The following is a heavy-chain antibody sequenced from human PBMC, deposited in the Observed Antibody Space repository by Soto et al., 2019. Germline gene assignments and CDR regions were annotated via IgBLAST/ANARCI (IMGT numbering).Heavy chain of an antibody. V-gene: IGHV1-69*01. CDR2: IIHIFGTT. D-gene: IGHD3-10*01. CDR3: ARDRDDYGSGNYYNRIDF. Sequence: QVQLVQSGAEVKKPGSSVKVSCTASGGIFSTYAISWLRQAPGQGLEWMGGIIHIFGTTNYAQRFQGRVTITSDESTTTSYMELSRLKSEDTAVYYCARDRDDYGSGNYYNRIDFWGQGTLVTVSS. CDR1: GGIFSTYA. J-gene: IGHJ4*02.